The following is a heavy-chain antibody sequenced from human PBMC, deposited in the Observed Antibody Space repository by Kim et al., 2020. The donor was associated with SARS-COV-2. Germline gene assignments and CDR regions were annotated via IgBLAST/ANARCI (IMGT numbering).Heavy chain of an antibody. CDR3: ARAGDYDRSRYYAFFHH. D-gene: IGHD3-22*01. V-gene: IGHV3-74*01. J-gene: IGHJ1*01. Sequence: SVEGRFTISNDNAKNTLYLHMNSLRPEDTAVYYCARAGDYDRSRYYAFFHHWGQGALVTVSS.